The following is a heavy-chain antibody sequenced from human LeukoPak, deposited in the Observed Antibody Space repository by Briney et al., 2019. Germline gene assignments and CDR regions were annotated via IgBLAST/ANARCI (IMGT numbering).Heavy chain of an antibody. D-gene: IGHD4/OR15-4a*01. CDR2: ISSSGSTI. CDR1: GFTFSSYE. CDR3: ARTDYGSLRGAFLI. J-gene: IGHJ3*02. Sequence: PGGSLRLSCAASGFTFSSYEMNWVRQARGKGLECVSYISSSGSTIYYADSVKGRFTISRDNAKNSLYLQMNSLRAEDTAVYYCARTDYGSLRGAFLIWGQGTMVTVSS. V-gene: IGHV3-48*03.